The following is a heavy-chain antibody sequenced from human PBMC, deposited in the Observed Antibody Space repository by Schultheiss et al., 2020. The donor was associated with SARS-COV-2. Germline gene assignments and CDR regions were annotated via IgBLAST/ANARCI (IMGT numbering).Heavy chain of an antibody. Sequence: SETLSLTCTVSGGSVSSGSYYWSWIRQPPGKGLEWIGYIYYSGSTKYNPSLKSRVTISVDTSKNQFSLKLSSVTAADTAVYYCARGHIVLMYWYYYYYGMDVWGQGTTVTVSS. CDR1: GGSVSSGSYY. CDR3: ARGHIVLMYWYYYYYGMDV. V-gene: IGHV4-61*01. CDR2: IYYSGST. J-gene: IGHJ6*02. D-gene: IGHD2-8*01.